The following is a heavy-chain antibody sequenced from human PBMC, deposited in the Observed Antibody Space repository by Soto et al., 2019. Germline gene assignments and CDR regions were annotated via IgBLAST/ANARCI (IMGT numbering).Heavy chain of an antibody. Sequence: GGSLRLSCAASGFTFSSYSMNWVRQAPGKGLEWVSSISSSSSYIYYADSVKGRFTISRDNAKNSLYLQMNSLRAEDTAVYYCAREGGPPGSSSWYWFDPWGQGTLVTVSS. D-gene: IGHD6-13*01. CDR2: ISSSSSYI. V-gene: IGHV3-21*01. CDR3: AREGGPPGSSSWYWFDP. CDR1: GFTFSSYS. J-gene: IGHJ5*02.